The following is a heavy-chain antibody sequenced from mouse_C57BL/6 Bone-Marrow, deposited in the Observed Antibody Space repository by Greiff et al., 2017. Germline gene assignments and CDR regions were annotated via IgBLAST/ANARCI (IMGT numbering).Heavy chain of an antibody. CDR3: ARQGVGGYELVSPYYFDY. D-gene: IGHD6-2*01. CDR2: IYPRSGNT. Sequence: QVQLQQSGAELARPGASVKLSCKASGYTFTSYGISWVKQRTGQGLEWIGEIYPRSGNTYYNEKFKGKATLTADKSSSTAYMELRSLTSEDSAVYFCARQGVGGYELVSPYYFDYWGQGTTLTVSS. V-gene: IGHV1-81*01. CDR1: GYTFTSYG. J-gene: IGHJ2*01.